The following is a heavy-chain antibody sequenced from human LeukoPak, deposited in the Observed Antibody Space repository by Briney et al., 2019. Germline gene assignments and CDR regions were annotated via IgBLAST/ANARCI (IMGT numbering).Heavy chain of an antibody. CDR1: GFTFSSYA. CDR2: ISGSGGST. D-gene: IGHD3-10*01. Sequence: PGGSLRLSCAASGFTFSSYAMSWVRQAPGKGLEWVSAISGSGGSTYYADSVKGRFTISRDNSKNTLYLQMNSLRAENTAVYYCAKVPSMVRGVAFDYWGQGTLVTVSS. V-gene: IGHV3-23*01. J-gene: IGHJ4*02. CDR3: AKVPSMVRGVAFDY.